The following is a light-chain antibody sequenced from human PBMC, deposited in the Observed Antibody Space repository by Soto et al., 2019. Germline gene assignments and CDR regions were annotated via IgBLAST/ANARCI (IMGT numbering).Light chain of an antibody. CDR1: QDIGTW. V-gene: IGKV1-5*03. CDR2: RAS. Sequence: DIQMTQSPSTLSASVGDRVTITCRAIQDIGTWLAWYQQKPEKAPKVLIYRASHLESGVPSRFSASGSGTEFSLTINSLQADDFATYYCQQYHIYSWTFGQGTKVDIK. CDR3: QQYHIYSWT. J-gene: IGKJ1*01.